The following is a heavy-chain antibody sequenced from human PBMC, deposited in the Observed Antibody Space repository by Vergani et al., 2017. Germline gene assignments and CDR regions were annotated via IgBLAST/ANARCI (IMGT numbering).Heavy chain of an antibody. Sequence: QVQLQESGPGLVKPSETLSLTCTVSGGSISSYYWSWIRQPPGKGLEWIGYIYYSGSTNYNPSLKSRVTISVDTSKNQFSLKLSSVTAADTAVYYCARNYCSGGSCYQGFDPGGQGTLVTVSS. V-gene: IGHV4-59*01. CDR3: ARNYCSGGSCYQGFDP. CDR2: IYYSGST. J-gene: IGHJ5*02. CDR1: GGSISSYY. D-gene: IGHD2-15*01.